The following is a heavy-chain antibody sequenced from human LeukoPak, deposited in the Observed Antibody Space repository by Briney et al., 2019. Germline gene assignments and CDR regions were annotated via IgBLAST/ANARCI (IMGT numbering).Heavy chain of an antibody. CDR2: IYSSGST. Sequence: PSETLSLTCTVSGGSISSYYWSWIRQPPGKELEWLGYIYSSGSTNYNPSLKSRVTVSVDTSKKQFSLKLSSVTAADTAVYYCARVLGRGYSDYWGQGTLVTVSS. CDR3: ARVLGRGYSDY. CDR1: GGSISSYY. J-gene: IGHJ4*02. V-gene: IGHV4-59*01. D-gene: IGHD5-24*01.